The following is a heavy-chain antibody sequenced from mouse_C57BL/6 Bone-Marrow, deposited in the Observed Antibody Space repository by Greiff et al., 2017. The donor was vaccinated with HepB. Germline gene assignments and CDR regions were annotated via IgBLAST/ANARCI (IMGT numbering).Heavy chain of an antibody. J-gene: IGHJ2*01. D-gene: IGHD2-5*01. CDR3: ARDYYSNYLYD. Sequence: VQLQESGPELVKPGASVKISCKASGYAFSSSWMNWVKQRPGKGLEWIGRIYPGDGDTNYNGKFKGKATLTADKSSSTAYMQLSSLTSEDSSVYFCARDYYSNYLYDWGQGTTLTVSS. CDR1: GYAFSSSW. CDR2: IYPGDGDT. V-gene: IGHV1-82*01.